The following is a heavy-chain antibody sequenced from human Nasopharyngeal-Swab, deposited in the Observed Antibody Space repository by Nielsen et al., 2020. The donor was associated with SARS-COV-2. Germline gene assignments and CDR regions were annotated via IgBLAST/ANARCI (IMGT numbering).Heavy chain of an antibody. Sequence: GGSLRLSCAASEFTFSGFAMHWVRQASGKGLEWVGHIKSKANSYATTYAASVKGRFTISRDDSKNTVFLQMNSLETEDTAVYYCTRSGAYSSGWFLGDYWGQGTLVTVSS. CDR1: EFTFSGFA. CDR2: IKSKANSYAT. J-gene: IGHJ4*02. V-gene: IGHV3-73*01. CDR3: TRSGAYSSGWFLGDY. D-gene: IGHD6-19*01.